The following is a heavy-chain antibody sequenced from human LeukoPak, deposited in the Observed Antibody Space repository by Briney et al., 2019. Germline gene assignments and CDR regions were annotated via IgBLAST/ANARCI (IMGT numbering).Heavy chain of an antibody. CDR3: ARDQAEYYDILTGPFGWFDP. V-gene: IGHV3-30-3*01. CDR2: ISYDGSNK. Sequence: GRSLRLSCAASGFTFSSYAMHWVRQAPAKGLEWVAVISYDGSNKYYADSVNGRFTISRDNSKNTLYMQMNSLRAEDTAVYYCARDQAEYYDILTGPFGWFDPWGQGTLVTVSS. J-gene: IGHJ5*02. D-gene: IGHD3-9*01. CDR1: GFTFSSYA.